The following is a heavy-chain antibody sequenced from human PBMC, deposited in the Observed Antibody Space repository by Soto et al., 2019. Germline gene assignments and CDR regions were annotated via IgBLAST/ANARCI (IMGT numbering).Heavy chain of an antibody. Sequence: QVQLQESGPGLVKPSQTLSLTCTVSGGSISSGDYYWSWIRQPPGKGLEWIGYIYSSGSPYYNPSLKSRVTISVDTSKNQFSLKLSSVTAADTAVYYCARVAGYSYGYDFDYWGQGTLVTVSS. CDR1: GGSISSGDYY. V-gene: IGHV4-30-4*01. J-gene: IGHJ4*02. D-gene: IGHD5-18*01. CDR3: ARVAGYSYGYDFDY. CDR2: IYSSGSP.